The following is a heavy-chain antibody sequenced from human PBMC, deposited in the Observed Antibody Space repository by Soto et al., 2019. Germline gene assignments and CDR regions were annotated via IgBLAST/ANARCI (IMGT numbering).Heavy chain of an antibody. D-gene: IGHD1-1*01. J-gene: IGHJ3*02. CDR1: GDSVSSNSAA. V-gene: IGHV6-1*01. Sequence: PSQTLSLTCAISGDSVSSNSAAWNWIRQSPSRGLEWLGRTYYRSKWYNDYAVSVKSRITINPDTSKNQFSLQLNSVTPEDTAVYYCARDIFNWNHPIAPSAAFDIWGQGTMVTVSS. CDR2: TYYRSKWYN. CDR3: ARDIFNWNHPIAPSAAFDI.